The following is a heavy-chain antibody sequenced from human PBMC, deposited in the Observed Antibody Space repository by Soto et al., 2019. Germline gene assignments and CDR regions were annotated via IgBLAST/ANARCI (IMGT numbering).Heavy chain of an antibody. Sequence: EVQLLESGGGLVQPGGSLRLSCVASGFTFSSYAMSWVRQAPGKGLEWVSAISGSGGSTYYADSVKGRFTISRDNSKNTLYLQMNSLRAEDTAVYYCARPSWELLWYFDYWGQGTLVTVSS. CDR1: GFTFSSYA. V-gene: IGHV3-23*01. CDR3: ARPSWELLWYFDY. D-gene: IGHD1-26*01. CDR2: ISGSGGST. J-gene: IGHJ4*02.